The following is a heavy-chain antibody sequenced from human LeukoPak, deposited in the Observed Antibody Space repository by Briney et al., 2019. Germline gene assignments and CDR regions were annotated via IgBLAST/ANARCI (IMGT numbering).Heavy chain of an antibody. J-gene: IGHJ6*02. CDR1: GGTFSSYA. Sequence: SVKVSCKASGGTFSSYAISWVRQAPGQGLEWMGGIIPIFGTANYAQKFQGRVTITADESTSTAYMELSSLRAEDTAVYYCARDSRESPVYYDFWSGYYKEPRMDVWGQGTTVTVSS. D-gene: IGHD3-3*01. CDR2: IIPIFGTA. CDR3: ARDSRESPVYYDFWSGYYKEPRMDV. V-gene: IGHV1-69*13.